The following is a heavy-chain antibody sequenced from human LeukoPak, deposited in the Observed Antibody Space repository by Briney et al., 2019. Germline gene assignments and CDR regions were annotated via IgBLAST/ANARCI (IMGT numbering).Heavy chain of an antibody. CDR2: ISGSGGGT. V-gene: IGHV3-23*01. Sequence: GGSLRLSCAASGFTFSNYAMSWVSQAPGKGLEWVSAISGSGGGTYYADSVKGRFTISRDNSKNTLYLQMDSLRAEDTAVYYCARDLGYDILTGYNDYWGQGTLVTVSS. CDR3: ARDLGYDILTGYNDY. D-gene: IGHD3-9*01. CDR1: GFTFSNYA. J-gene: IGHJ4*02.